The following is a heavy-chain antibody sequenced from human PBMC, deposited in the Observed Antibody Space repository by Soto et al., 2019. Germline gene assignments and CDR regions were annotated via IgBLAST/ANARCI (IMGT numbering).Heavy chain of an antibody. CDR1: GFTISDYY. D-gene: IGHD4-17*01. CDR3: ARDSVYYGDYELNYFDY. Sequence: QVQLEESGGGLVKPGGSLRLSCAGSGFTISDYYMSWIHQAPGKGLEWVSYMSSSSRYTNYADSVKGRFTISRDNAKNSLYLQMNSLRAEDTAVYYCARDSVYYGDYELNYFDYWGQGTLVTVSS. J-gene: IGHJ4*02. V-gene: IGHV3-11*05. CDR2: MSSSSRYT.